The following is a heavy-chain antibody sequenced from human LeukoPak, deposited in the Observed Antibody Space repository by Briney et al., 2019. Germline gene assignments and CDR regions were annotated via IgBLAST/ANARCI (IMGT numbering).Heavy chain of an antibody. D-gene: IGHD6-13*01. CDR3: AKGSGWYADY. Sequence: GGSLRLSCAASGFTFSSYGMHWVRQAPGKGLEWVALISYDGSTEYYGDSVRGRLTISRDNSKSTMFLQMNSLRDEDTAVYYCAKGSGWYADYWGQGTLVTVSS. J-gene: IGHJ4*02. CDR1: GFTFSSYG. V-gene: IGHV3-30*18. CDR2: ISYDGSTE.